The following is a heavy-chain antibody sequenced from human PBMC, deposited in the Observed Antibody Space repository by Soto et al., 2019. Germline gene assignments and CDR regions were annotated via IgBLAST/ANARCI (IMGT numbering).Heavy chain of an antibody. CDR1: DGSFSDYY. Sequence: QVQLHQWGAGLLKPSETLSLTCAVYDGSFSDYYWTWIRQSPGKGLEWIGEINHSGSTSYKSSLKSRVTISIDTSKNQFSLKLTSVTASETAVYYCARGKFGFSYYYYYYLDVWGKGTTVTVSS. CDR3: ARGKFGFSYYYYYYLDV. CDR2: INHSGST. J-gene: IGHJ6*03. D-gene: IGHD2-21*01. V-gene: IGHV4-34*01.